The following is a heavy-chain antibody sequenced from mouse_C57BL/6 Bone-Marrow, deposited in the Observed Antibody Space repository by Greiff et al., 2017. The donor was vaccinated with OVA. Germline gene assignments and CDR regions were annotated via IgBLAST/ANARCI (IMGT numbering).Heavy chain of an antibody. Sequence: QVQLQQSGAELVRPGASVKLSCKASGYTFTDYYINWVKQRPGQGLEWIARIYPGSGNTYYNEKFKGKATLTAEKSSSTAYMQLSSLTSEDSAVYFCAGALYGSSYYYYAMDYWGQGTSVTVSS. V-gene: IGHV1-76*01. CDR3: AGALYGSSYYYYAMDY. J-gene: IGHJ4*01. CDR2: IYPGSGNT. D-gene: IGHD1-1*01. CDR1: GYTFTDYY.